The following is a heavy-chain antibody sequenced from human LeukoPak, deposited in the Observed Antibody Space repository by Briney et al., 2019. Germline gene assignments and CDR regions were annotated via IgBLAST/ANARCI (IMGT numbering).Heavy chain of an antibody. CDR3: ARDLVRRGYCSSTSCSSPLSL. J-gene: IGHJ4*02. CDR2: IYYSGST. D-gene: IGHD2-2*01. Sequence: SETLSLTCTVSGGSISSYYWSWIRQPPGKGLEWIGYIYYSGSTNYNPSLKSRVTISVDTSKNQFSLKLSSVTAADTAVYYCARDLVRRGYCSSTSCSSPLSLWGQGTWSPSPQ. V-gene: IGHV4-59*01. CDR1: GGSISSYY.